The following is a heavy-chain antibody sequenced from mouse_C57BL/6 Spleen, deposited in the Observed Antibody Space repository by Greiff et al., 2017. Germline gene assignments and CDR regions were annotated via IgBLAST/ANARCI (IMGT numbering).Heavy chain of an antibody. Sequence: EVKLVESGPELVKPGASVKMSCKASGYTFTDYNMHWVKQSHGKSLEWIGYINPNNGGTSYNQKFKGKATLTVNKSSSTAYMELRSLTSEDSAVYYCASDYYYGSSPWFAYWGQGTLVTVSA. V-gene: IGHV1-22*01. CDR2: INPNNGGT. D-gene: IGHD1-1*01. CDR1: GYTFTDYN. J-gene: IGHJ3*01. CDR3: ASDYYYGSSPWFAY.